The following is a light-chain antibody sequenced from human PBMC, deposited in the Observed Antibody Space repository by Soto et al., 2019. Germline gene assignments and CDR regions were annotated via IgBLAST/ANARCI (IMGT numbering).Light chain of an antibody. CDR3: QQLHSFPRT. Sequence: DIQLTQSPSFLSASVGDRVTITCRASQGMTSYLAWYQQKPGKAPKVLIYAASTLQSGVPSRFSGSGSGTEFTLPISSLQPEDFATYYCQQLHSFPRTFGQGTKLEIK. CDR1: QGMTSY. J-gene: IGKJ2*01. CDR2: AAS. V-gene: IGKV1-9*01.